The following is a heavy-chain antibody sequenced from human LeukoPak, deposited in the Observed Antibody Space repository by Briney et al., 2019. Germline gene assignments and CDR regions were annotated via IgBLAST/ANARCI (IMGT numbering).Heavy chain of an antibody. Sequence: GGSLRLSCAASGFTFSTYAMSWVRQAPGKGLEWVSAISGGGGSTYYADSVKGRFTISRDNSKNTLYLQMNSLRAEDTAVYYCAKDYGSSSTNWFVPWGQGTLVTVSS. CDR2: ISGGGGST. CDR3: AKDYGSSSTNWFVP. J-gene: IGHJ5*02. D-gene: IGHD6-6*01. CDR1: GFTFSTYA. V-gene: IGHV3-23*01.